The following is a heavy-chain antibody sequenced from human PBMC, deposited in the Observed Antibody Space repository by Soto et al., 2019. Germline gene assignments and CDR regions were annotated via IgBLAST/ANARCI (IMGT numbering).Heavy chain of an antibody. CDR3: AKTELGGWYFDL. J-gene: IGHJ2*01. CDR2: ISYDGSNK. Sequence: QVQLVESGGGVVQPGRSLRLSCAASGFTFSRYGMHWVRQAPGKGLEWVAVISYDGSNKYYADSVKGRFTISRDNSKNTLYLQMNNLRAEDTAVYYCAKTELGGWYFDLWGRGTLVTVSS. CDR1: GFTFSRYG. D-gene: IGHD3-16*01. V-gene: IGHV3-30*18.